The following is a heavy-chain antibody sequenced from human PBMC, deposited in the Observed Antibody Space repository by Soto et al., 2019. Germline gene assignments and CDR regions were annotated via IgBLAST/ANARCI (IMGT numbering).Heavy chain of an antibody. CDR2: IIPLFVTS. D-gene: IGHD1-26*01. CDR1: GGTFNSHA. CDR3: ARKGGRSLVDAFDI. Sequence: QVQLVQSGAEVKKPGSSVKLSCKASGGTFNSHAISWVRQAPGQGLEWMGGIIPLFVTSNYAQKFQGRVTITADESTRTAYTELSSLRSEDTAVYYCARKGGRSLVDAFDIWGQGTMVTVSS. V-gene: IGHV1-69*01. J-gene: IGHJ3*02.